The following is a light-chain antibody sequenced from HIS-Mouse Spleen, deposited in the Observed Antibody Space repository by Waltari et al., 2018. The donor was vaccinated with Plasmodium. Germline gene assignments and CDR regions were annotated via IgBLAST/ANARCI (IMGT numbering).Light chain of an antibody. CDR1: NIGSKS. J-gene: IGLJ2*01. Sequence: SYVLTQPPSVSVAPGQTARITCGGNNIGSKSGHWYQQKPGKAPVLVVYDDSDRPSGIPERFSGSNSGNTATLTISRVEAGDEADYYCQVWDSSSDHPVFGGGTKLTVL. CDR2: DDS. V-gene: IGLV3-21*02. CDR3: QVWDSSSDHPV.